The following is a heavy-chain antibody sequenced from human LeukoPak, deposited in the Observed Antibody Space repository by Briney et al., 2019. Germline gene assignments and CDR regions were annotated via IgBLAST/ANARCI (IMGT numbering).Heavy chain of an antibody. J-gene: IGHJ4*02. V-gene: IGHV3-9*01. CDR3: AKDKGPYCSGGSCYFDY. D-gene: IGHD2-15*01. CDR1: GFTFDDYA. Sequence: PGGSLRLSCAASGFTFDDYAIHWVRQAPGKGLEWVSGISWNSGSIGYADSVKGRFTISRDNAKNSLYLQMNSLRAEDTALYYCAKDKGPYCSGGSCYFDYWGQGTLVTVSS. CDR2: ISWNSGSI.